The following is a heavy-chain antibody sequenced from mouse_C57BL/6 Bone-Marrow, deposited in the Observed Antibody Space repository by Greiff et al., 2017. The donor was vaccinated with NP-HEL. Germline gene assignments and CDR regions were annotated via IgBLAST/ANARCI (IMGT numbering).Heavy chain of an antibody. D-gene: IGHD1-1*01. CDR3: TTGDYGSSLAWFAY. J-gene: IGHJ3*01. CDR2: IDPENGDT. CDR1: GFNIKDDY. Sequence: EVHLVESGAELVRPGASVKLSCTASGFNIKDDYMHWVKQRPEQGLEWIGWIDPENGDTEYASKFQGKATITADTSSNTAYLQLSSLTSEDTAVYYCTTGDYGSSLAWFAYWGQGTLVTVSA. V-gene: IGHV14-4*01.